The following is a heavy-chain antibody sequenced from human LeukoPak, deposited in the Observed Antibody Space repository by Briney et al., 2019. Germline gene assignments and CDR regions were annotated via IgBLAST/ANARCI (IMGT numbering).Heavy chain of an antibody. D-gene: IGHD6-13*01. J-gene: IGHJ4*02. V-gene: IGHV4-38-2*02. CDR2: IRHSGST. CDR3: ARDRAAAAFFDY. Sequence: PSETLSLTCAASGYSLSSGYYWGWIRQPPGKGLEWIGSIRHSGSTYYNPSLKSRVTISVDTSKNQFSLKLSSVTAADTAVYYCARDRAAAAFFDYWGQGTLVTVSS. CDR1: GYSLSSGYY.